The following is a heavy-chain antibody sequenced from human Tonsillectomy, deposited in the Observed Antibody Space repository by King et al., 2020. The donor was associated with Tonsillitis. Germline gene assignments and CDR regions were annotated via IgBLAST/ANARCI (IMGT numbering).Heavy chain of an antibody. CDR2: ISYDGSNK. D-gene: IGHD6-13*01. J-gene: IGHJ6*02. V-gene: IGHV3-30*04. CDR1: GFTFSSYD. CDR3: ARGNYSSSWYEWDYYYYGMDV. Sequence: QLVQSGGGVVQPGRSLRLSCAASGFTFSSYDMHWVRQAPGKGLEWVAVISYDGSNKYYADSVKGRFTITRDNSKNTLYLQMNSLSAEDTAVYYCARGNYSSSWYEWDYYYYGMDVCGQETTVTVSS.